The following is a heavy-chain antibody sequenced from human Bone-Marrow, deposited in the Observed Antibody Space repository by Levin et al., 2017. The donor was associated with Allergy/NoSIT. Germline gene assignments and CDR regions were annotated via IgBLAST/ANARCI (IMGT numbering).Heavy chain of an antibody. D-gene: IGHD3-22*01. CDR2: IFHTGST. CDR1: GGSIDSQNW. V-gene: IGHV4-4*02. Sequence: GSLRLSCAVSGGSIDSQNWWTWVRQPPGKGMEWIGEIFHTGSTDYDSSLKSRVTMSVDKSRNQFSLHLSSVTAADTATYYCSRRAYFYDSSGDWANAFDVWGHGTMVTVSS. CDR3: SRRAYFYDSSGDWANAFDV. J-gene: IGHJ3*01.